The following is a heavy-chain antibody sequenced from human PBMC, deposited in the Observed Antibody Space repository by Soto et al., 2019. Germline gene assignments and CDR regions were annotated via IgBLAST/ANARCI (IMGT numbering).Heavy chain of an antibody. D-gene: IGHD3-22*01. CDR2: IYYTGTT. CDR1: GGSIDRYY. V-gene: IGHV4-59*08. J-gene: IGHJ4*02. Sequence: SVALSLTCSVSGGSIDRYYWRWFRQPPGKGLEWIGYIYYTGTTNYFPSLKSRATISVDTSKNQFSLNLTSVTAADTAVYYCARLGDYYQAFDYWGQGTLVTVS. CDR3: ARLGDYYQAFDY.